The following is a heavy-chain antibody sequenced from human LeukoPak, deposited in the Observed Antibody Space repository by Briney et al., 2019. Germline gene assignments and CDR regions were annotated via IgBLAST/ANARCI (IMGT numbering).Heavy chain of an antibody. Sequence: ASVKVSCKASGYTFTSYYMHWVRQAPGQGLEWMGVTNPSGGSTSYAQKFHGRVSMTRATSTSTVYMELSSLRSEATAVYYCARGNLNYYDTSGYYYVESDYWGQGTLVTVSS. V-gene: IGHV1-46*01. CDR2: TNPSGGST. CDR3: ARGNLNYYDTSGYYYVESDY. J-gene: IGHJ4*02. CDR1: GYTFTSYY. D-gene: IGHD3-22*01.